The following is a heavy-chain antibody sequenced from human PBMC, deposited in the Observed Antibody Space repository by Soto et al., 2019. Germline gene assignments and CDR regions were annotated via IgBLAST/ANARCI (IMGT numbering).Heavy chain of an antibody. CDR3: ARGGQDFWSGPFDY. V-gene: IGHV4-4*07. CDR1: HGSISTYF. D-gene: IGHD3-3*01. CDR2: IDNSGNT. Sequence: PWETLSLTCTVSHGSISTYFCNWIRQPAGKGLEWIGRIDNSGNTNYNPSLKSRVTMSADTSRNQFSLKLNSVTAADTAVYYCARGGQDFWSGPFDYWGQGALVTVSS. J-gene: IGHJ4*02.